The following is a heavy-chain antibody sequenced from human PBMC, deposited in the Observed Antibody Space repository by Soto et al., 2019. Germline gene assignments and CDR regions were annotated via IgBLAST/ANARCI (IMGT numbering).Heavy chain of an antibody. CDR3: ARGWIIVEPAAIPGNYYYMDV. D-gene: IGHD2-2*01. CDR1: GGSISSYY. CDR2: IYYSGST. J-gene: IGHJ6*03. V-gene: IGHV4-59*12. Sequence: PSETLSLTCTVSGGSISSYYWSWIRQPPGKGLEWIGYIYYSGSTNYNPSLKSRVTISVDTSKNQFSLKLSSVTAADTAVYYCARGWIIVEPAAIPGNYYYMDVWGKGTTVTVSS.